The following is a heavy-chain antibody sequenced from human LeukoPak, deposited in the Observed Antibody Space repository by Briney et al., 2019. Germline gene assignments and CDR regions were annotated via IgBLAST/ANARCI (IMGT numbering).Heavy chain of an antibody. Sequence: GGSLRLSCAASGFTFSSYAMHWVRQAPGKGLEWVSGINWNGGSTGYADSVKGRFTISRDNAKNSLYLQMHSLRAEDTAVYYCARSHGGNYNWFDPWGQGTLVTVSS. CDR3: ARSHGGNYNWFDP. CDR1: GFTFSSYA. J-gene: IGHJ5*02. CDR2: INWNGGST. V-gene: IGHV3-20*04. D-gene: IGHD4-23*01.